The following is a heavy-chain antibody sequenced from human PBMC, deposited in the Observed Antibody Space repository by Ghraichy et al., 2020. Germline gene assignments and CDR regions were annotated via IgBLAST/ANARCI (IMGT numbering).Heavy chain of an antibody. V-gene: IGHV3-30*18. Sequence: GGSLRLSCAASGFTFSSYGMHWVRQAPGKGLEWVAVISYDGSNKYYADSVKGRFTISRDNSKNTLYLQMNSLRAEDTAVYYCAKARHSDIVVVVAAPYYYYGMDVWGQGTTVTVSS. D-gene: IGHD2-15*01. J-gene: IGHJ6*02. CDR1: GFTFSSYG. CDR3: AKARHSDIVVVVAAPYYYYGMDV. CDR2: ISYDGSNK.